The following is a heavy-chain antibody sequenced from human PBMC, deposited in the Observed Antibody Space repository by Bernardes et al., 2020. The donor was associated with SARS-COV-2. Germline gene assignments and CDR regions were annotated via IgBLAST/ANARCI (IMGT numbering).Heavy chain of an antibody. D-gene: IGHD1-26*01. Sequence: GSLRLSCAASGFTFSSYGMHWVRQAPGKGLEWVAVISYDGSNKYYADSVKGRFTISRDNSKNTLYLQMNSLRAEDTAVYYCAKTYSGSYFPYWFDPWGQGTLVTVSS. CDR2: ISYDGSNK. CDR3: AKTYSGSYFPYWFDP. J-gene: IGHJ5*02. CDR1: GFTFSSYG. V-gene: IGHV3-30*18.